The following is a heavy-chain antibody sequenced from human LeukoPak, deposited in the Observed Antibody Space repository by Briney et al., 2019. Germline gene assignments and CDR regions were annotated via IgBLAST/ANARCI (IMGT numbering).Heavy chain of an antibody. D-gene: IGHD3-10*01. J-gene: IGHJ4*02. CDR1: GFTCDDYG. V-gene: IGHV3-20*04. CDR3: ARARELLWFGELSYYFDY. Sequence: RPGGSLRLSCAASGFTCDDYGMSWVRQAPAKGLEWVSGVNWNSGSTGYADSVKGRFTISRDNAKNSLYLQMNSLRAEDTALYYCARARELLWFGELSYYFDYWGQGTLVTVSS. CDR2: VNWNSGST.